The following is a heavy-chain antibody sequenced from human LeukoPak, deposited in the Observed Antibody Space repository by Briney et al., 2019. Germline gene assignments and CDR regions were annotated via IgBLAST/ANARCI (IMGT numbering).Heavy chain of an antibody. Sequence: GGSLRLSCAASGFTFSSYSMNWVRQAPGKGLEWVSSISSSSSYIYYADSVKGRFTISRDNAKNSLYLQMNSLRAEDTAVYYCARDPGIAAAGTKEADYWGQGTLITVSS. CDR3: ARDPGIAAAGTKEADY. J-gene: IGHJ4*02. CDR1: GFTFSSYS. D-gene: IGHD6-13*01. CDR2: ISSSSSYI. V-gene: IGHV3-21*01.